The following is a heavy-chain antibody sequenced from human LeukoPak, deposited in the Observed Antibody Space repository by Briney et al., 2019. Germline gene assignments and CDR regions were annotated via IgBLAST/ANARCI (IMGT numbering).Heavy chain of an antibody. Sequence: GGSLRLSCAASGFTFRSYWKNWVRHAPGKGLVWVSRIKSDGSTNYADSVKGRFTISRDNAKNIVSLQMNSLRVTERGGHYCVRAPSEIGGYYPEYFRHWGQGTLVTVSS. CDR2: IKSDGST. J-gene: IGHJ1*01. CDR3: VRAPSEIGGYYPEYFRH. CDR1: GFTFRSYW. V-gene: IGHV3-74*01. D-gene: IGHD3-22*01.